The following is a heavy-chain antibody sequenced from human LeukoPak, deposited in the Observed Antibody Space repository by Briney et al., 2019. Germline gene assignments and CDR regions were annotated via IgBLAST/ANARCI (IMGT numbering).Heavy chain of an antibody. CDR1: GFTFSSYW. CDR3: ARGDRPVHYYYYYMDV. CDR2: INSDGSST. D-gene: IGHD3-16*01. Sequence: GGSLRLSCAASGFTFSSYWMHWVRQAPGKGLVWVSRINSDGSSTSYADSVKGRFTISRDNAKNTLYLQMNSLRAEDTAVYYCARGDRPVHYYYYYMDVWGKGTTVTVSS. V-gene: IGHV3-74*01. J-gene: IGHJ6*03.